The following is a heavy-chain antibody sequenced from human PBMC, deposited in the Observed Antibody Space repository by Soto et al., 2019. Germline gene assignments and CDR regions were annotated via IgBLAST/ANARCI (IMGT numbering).Heavy chain of an antibody. CDR3: ARADSSGPALYYYGMDV. D-gene: IGHD6-19*01. J-gene: IGHJ6*02. CDR1: GFTFSSYA. CDR2: ISYDGSNK. V-gene: IGHV3-30-3*01. Sequence: QVQLVESGGGVVQPGRSLRLSCAASGFTFSSYAMHWVRQAPGTGLEWVAVISYDGSNKYYADSVKGRFTISRDNSKNTLYLQMNSLRAEDTAVYYCARADSSGPALYYYGMDVWGQGTTVTVSS.